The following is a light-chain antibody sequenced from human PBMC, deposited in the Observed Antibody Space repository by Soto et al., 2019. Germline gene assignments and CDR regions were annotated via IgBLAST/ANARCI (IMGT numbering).Light chain of an antibody. CDR3: QQYYTTLT. V-gene: IGKV4-1*01. CDR1: QSVLLTSNNKNY. Sequence: DIVMTQSPDSLAVSLGERATINCKSSQSVLLTSNNKNYLAWYQQKPGQPPKLLISWASTRESGVPDRFSGSGSETDFTLTITSLQAEDVAVYYCQQYYTTLTFGGGTKVEIK. J-gene: IGKJ4*01. CDR2: WAS.